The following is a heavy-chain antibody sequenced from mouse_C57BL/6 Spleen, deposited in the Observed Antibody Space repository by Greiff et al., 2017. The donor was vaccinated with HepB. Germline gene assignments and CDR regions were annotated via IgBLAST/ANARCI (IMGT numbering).Heavy chain of an antibody. CDR3: AREGYYGNYVELAY. J-gene: IGHJ3*01. Sequence: EVMLVESGGGLVKPGGSLKLSCAASGFTFSSYAMSWVRQTPEKRLEWVATISDGGSYTYYPDNVKGRFTISRDNAKNNLYLQMSHLKSEDTAMYYCAREGYYGNYVELAYWGQGTLVTVSA. D-gene: IGHD2-1*01. V-gene: IGHV5-4*01. CDR1: GFTFSSYA. CDR2: ISDGGSYT.